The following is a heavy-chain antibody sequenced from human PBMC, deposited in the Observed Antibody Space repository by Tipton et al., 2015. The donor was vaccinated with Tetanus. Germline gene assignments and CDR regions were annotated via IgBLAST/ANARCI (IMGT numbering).Heavy chain of an antibody. D-gene: IGHD2-21*02. V-gene: IGHV4-61*01. Sequence: TLSLTCTVSGASVSGGTDYWTWIRQSPGKGLEWIGHVYPTGSTYYNPSLESRITLSVDRSRNQFSLNMRSVITEDTAMYYCARFYCGGACHSPYYNGMDGWGQGTAVTVS. J-gene: IGHJ6*02. CDR2: VYPTGST. CDR1: GASVSGGTDY. CDR3: ARFYCGGACHSPYYNGMDG.